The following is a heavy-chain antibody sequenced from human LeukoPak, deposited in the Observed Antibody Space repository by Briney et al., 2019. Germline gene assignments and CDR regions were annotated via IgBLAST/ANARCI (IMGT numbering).Heavy chain of an antibody. V-gene: IGHV3-48*01. Sequence: GGSLRLSCVASGFTFSSYSMNWVRQAPGKGLEWVSYISSSSSTIYYADSVKGRFTISRDNAKNSLYLQMNSLRAEDTAVYYCARDRYSNYVFWFDPWGQGTLVTVSS. CDR1: GFTFSSYS. J-gene: IGHJ5*02. CDR3: ARDRYSNYVFWFDP. D-gene: IGHD4-11*01. CDR2: ISSSSSTI.